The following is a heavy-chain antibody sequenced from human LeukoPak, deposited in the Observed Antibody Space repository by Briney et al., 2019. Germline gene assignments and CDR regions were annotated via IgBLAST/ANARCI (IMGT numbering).Heavy chain of an antibody. CDR3: ASTKYSSGY. Sequence: PSETLSLTCAVYGGSFSGYYWSWIRQPPGKGLEWIGEINHSGSTNYNPSLKSRVTISVDTSKNQFSLKLSSVTAADTAVHYCASTKYSSGYWGQGTLVTVSS. D-gene: IGHD6-19*01. J-gene: IGHJ4*02. CDR2: INHSGST. CDR1: GGSFSGYY. V-gene: IGHV4-34*01.